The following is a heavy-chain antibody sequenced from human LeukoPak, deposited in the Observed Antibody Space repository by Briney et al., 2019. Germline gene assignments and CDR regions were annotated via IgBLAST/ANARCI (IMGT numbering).Heavy chain of an antibody. CDR3: ARGRYCSGGSCYSPAPNL. CDR2: ISYDGSNK. V-gene: IGHV3-30-3*01. J-gene: IGHJ4*02. Sequence: GGSLRLSCAASGFTFSSYAMHWVRQAPGKGLEWVAVISYDGSNKYYADSVKGRFTISRDNSKNTLYLQMNSLRAEDTAVYYCARGRYCSGGSCYSPAPNLWGQGTLVTVSS. D-gene: IGHD2-15*01. CDR1: GFTFSSYA.